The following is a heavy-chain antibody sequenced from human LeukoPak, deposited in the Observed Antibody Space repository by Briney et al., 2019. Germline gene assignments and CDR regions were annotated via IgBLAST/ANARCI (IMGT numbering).Heavy chain of an antibody. Sequence: GGSLRLPCAASGFTFNSYGMHWVRQAPGKGLEWVTFIRYDGSNKYYADSVKGRFTISRDNSKNTLYLQMNSLRAEDTAVYYCAKDALLVVGSSGYYYNNWGQGTLVTVSS. CDR2: IRYDGSNK. V-gene: IGHV3-30*02. J-gene: IGHJ4*02. D-gene: IGHD3-22*01. CDR1: GFTFNSYG. CDR3: AKDALLVVGSSGYYYNN.